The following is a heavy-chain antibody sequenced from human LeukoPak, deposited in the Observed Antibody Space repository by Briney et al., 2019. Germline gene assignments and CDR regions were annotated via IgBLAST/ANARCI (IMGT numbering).Heavy chain of an antibody. CDR1: DDSITIYY. CDR3: ARDGGTDLDAFDI. J-gene: IGHJ3*02. V-gene: IGHV4-59*01. Sequence: PSETLSLTCTVSDDSITIYYWTWIRQPPGKGLEWIGYIDHTGSTNYNPSLNSRVTISRDTSKNQFSLKLSSVTAADTAVYYCARDGGTDLDAFDIWGQGTMVTVSS. CDR2: IDHTGST. D-gene: IGHD1-1*01.